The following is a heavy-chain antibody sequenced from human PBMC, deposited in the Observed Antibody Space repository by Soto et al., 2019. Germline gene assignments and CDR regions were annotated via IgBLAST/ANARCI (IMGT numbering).Heavy chain of an antibody. V-gene: IGHV1-2*02. D-gene: IGHD6-13*01. CDR1: GYTFTGYY. Sequence: QVQLVQSGAEVKKPGASVKVSCKASGYTFTGYYMHWVRQAPGQGLEWMGWINPNSGCTNYAQKFQGRVTMTRDTSISTAYMELSKLRSDDTDVYYCARGRRRMAAAGTRGDWFDPWGQGTLVTVSS. CDR2: INPNSGCT. J-gene: IGHJ5*02. CDR3: ARGRRRMAAAGTRGDWFDP.